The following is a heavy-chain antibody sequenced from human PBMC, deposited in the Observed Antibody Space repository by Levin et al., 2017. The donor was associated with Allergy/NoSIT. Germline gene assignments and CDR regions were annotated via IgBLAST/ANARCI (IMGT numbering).Heavy chain of an antibody. Sequence: GGSLRLSCEASGFTFEDYAMHWVRQVPGKGLEWVAGISWSSHSLGYADSVKGRFTISRDNAKNSLYLQMYSLRFEDTALYYCTKDIVRGYSVGSKVEVYGFDVWGHGTAVTV. V-gene: IGHV3-9*01. CDR3: TKDIVRGYSVGSKVEVYGFDV. J-gene: IGHJ6*02. CDR2: ISWSSHSL. D-gene: IGHD5-18*01. CDR1: GFTFEDYA.